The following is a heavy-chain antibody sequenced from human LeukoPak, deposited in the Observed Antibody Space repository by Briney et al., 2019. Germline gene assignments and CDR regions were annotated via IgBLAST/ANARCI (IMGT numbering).Heavy chain of an antibody. CDR1: GGSISSGGYY. V-gene: IGHV4-30-2*01. J-gene: IGHJ6*03. CDR3: ARVSKWRSSSSGYYYYYMDV. Sequence: SETLSLTCTVSGGSISSGGYYWSWIQQPPGKGLEWIGYIYHSGSTYYNPSLKSRVTISVDRSKNQFSLKLSSVTAADTAVYYCARVSKWRSSSSGYYYYYMDVWGKGTTVTVSS. CDR2: IYHSGST. D-gene: IGHD6-6*01.